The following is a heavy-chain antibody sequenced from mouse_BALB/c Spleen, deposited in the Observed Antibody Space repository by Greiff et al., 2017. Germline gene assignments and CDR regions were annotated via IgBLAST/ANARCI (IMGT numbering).Heavy chain of an antibody. CDR1: GFSLTSYG. D-gene: IGHD1-1*02. V-gene: IGHV2-9*02. Sequence: VKLVESGPGLVAPSQSLSITCTVSGFSLTSYGVHWVRQPPGKGLEWLGVIWAGGSTNYNSALMSRLSISKDNSKSQVFLKMNSLQTDDTAMYYWARITGLWSPYYARDNWGQGTSVTVSS. CDR3: ARITGLWSPYYARDN. CDR2: IWAGGST. J-gene: IGHJ4*01.